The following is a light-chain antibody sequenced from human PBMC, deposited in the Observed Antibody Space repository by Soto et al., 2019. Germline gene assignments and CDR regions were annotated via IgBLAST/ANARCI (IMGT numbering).Light chain of an antibody. V-gene: IGKV1-5*03. J-gene: IGKJ2*01. CDR1: QSIDRW. CDR2: RAY. CDR3: QRYKTYTYT. Sequence: DIQMTQSPSTLSASVGDRVTITCRASQSIDRWLAWYQQKPGKAPKLLIYRAYSLESGVPFRFSGSGSGTQFTLTISSLQPDYITTYYCQRYKTYTYTFAQGTKLEIK.